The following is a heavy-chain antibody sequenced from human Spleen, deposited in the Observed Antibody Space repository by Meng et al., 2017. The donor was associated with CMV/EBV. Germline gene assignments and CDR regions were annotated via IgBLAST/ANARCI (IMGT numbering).Heavy chain of an antibody. CDR1: GGSISSSSYY. Sequence: SETLSLTCTVSGGSISSSSYYWGWIRQPPGKGLEWIGSIYYSGSTNYNPSLKSRVTLSIDTSTNQFSLKLNSVTAADTAVYYCARAAGYSSSWLAELDYWGQGTLVTVSS. V-gene: IGHV4-39*07. J-gene: IGHJ4*02. D-gene: IGHD6-13*01. CDR3: ARAAGYSSSWLAELDY. CDR2: IYYSGST.